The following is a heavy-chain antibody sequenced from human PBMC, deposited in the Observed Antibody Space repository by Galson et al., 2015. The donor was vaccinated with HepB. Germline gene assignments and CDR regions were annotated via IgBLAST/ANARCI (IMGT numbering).Heavy chain of an antibody. J-gene: IGHJ5*02. V-gene: IGHV1-2*02. CDR1: GYTFTGYY. CDR3: ARREWDYDFWSGYSRKVSWFDP. CDR2: INPNSGGT. D-gene: IGHD3-3*01. Sequence: SVKVSCKASGYTFTGYYMHWVRQAPGQGLEWMGWINPNSGGTNYAQKFQGRVTMTRDTSISTAYMELSRLRSDDTAVYYCARREWDYDFWSGYSRKVSWFDPWGQGTLVTVSS.